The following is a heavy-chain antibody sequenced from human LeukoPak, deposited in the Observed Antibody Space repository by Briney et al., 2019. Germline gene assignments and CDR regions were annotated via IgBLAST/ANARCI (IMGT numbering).Heavy chain of an antibody. D-gene: IGHD3-10*02. Sequence: GGSLRLSCAASGFNFSRNGMHWVRQAPGKGLEWVAFIRYDGTNKFYGASVRGRFTISRDNSKNTLDPQMNSLRPEDTAIYYCATDFDDVNGDYYYIPECWGRGMLVTVSS. CDR1: GFNFSRNG. CDR2: IRYDGTNK. V-gene: IGHV3-30*02. CDR3: ATDFDDVNGDYYYIPEC. J-gene: IGHJ4*02.